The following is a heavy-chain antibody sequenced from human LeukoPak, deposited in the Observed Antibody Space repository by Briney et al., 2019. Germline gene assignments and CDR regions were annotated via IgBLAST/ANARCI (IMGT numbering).Heavy chain of an antibody. CDR2: IYYSGST. V-gene: IGHV4-30-4*01. J-gene: IGHJ5*02. D-gene: IGHD3-22*01. CDR3: ASSYYYDSSGTGNWFDP. Sequence: PSETLSLTCTVSGGSISRGDYYWSWIRQPPGKGLEWIGYIYYSGSTYYNPSLKSRVTISVDTSKNQFSLKLSSVTAADTAMYYCASSYYYDSSGTGNWFDPWGQGTLVTVS. CDR1: GGSISRGDYY.